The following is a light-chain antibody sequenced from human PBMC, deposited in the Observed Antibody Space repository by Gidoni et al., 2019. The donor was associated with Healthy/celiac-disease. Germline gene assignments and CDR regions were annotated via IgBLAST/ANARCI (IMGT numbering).Light chain of an antibody. Sequence: EIVLTQSPATLSLSPGERATLSCRASPSVSSYLAWYQQKPGKAPRLLIYDASNRATGIPARFSGSGSGTDFTLTISSLEPEDFAVYYCQQRSNWPPLWTFGQGTKVEIK. CDR3: QQRSNWPPLWT. CDR2: DAS. CDR1: PSVSSY. V-gene: IGKV3-11*01. J-gene: IGKJ1*01.